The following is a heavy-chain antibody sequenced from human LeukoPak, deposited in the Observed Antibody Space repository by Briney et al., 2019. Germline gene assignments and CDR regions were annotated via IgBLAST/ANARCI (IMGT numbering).Heavy chain of an antibody. CDR1: GGTFSSYA. CDR2: IYPNRGGT. D-gene: IGHD3-22*01. V-gene: IGHV1-2*02. CDR3: ARAYDGSGNLDY. Sequence: GASVKVSCKASGGTFSSYAISWVRQAPGQGLEWMGWIYPNRGGTNYAQKFQGRVTMTRDTSINTAYMELGRLRSDDTAVYYCARAYDGSGNLDYWGQGTLVTVSS. J-gene: IGHJ4*02.